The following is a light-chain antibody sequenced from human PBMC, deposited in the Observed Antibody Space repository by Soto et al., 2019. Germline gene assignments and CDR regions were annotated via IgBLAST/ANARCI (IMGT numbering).Light chain of an antibody. CDR1: SRDIGTYDY. Sequence: QSVLTQPASVSGSPGQSITISCTGTSRDIGTYDYVSWHQQHPGKAPKFIIYDVAHRPSGVSPRFSGSKSGDTASLTISGLQAEDEADYYCSLFTTSGSHVVFGGGTKVTVL. CDR3: SLFTTSGSHVV. CDR2: DVA. J-gene: IGLJ2*01. V-gene: IGLV2-14*03.